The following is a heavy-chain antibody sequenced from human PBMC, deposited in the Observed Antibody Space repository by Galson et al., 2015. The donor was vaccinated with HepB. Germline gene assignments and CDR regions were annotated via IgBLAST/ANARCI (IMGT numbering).Heavy chain of an antibody. J-gene: IGHJ6*02. V-gene: IGHV3-23*01. CDR3: AKEDYSSSWYTDYYYYYGMDV. D-gene: IGHD6-13*01. CDR2: ISGSGGST. CDR1: GFTFSSYA. Sequence: SLRLSCAASGFTFSSYAMSWVRQAPGKGLEWVSAISGSGGSTYYADSVKGRFTISRDNSKNTLYLQMNSLRAEDTAVYYCAKEDYSSSWYTDYYYYYGMDVWGQGTTVTVSS.